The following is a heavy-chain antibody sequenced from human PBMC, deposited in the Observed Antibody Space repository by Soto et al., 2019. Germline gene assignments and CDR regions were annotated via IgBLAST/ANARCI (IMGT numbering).Heavy chain of an antibody. J-gene: IGHJ4*02. CDR3: VKGEYYYDSSGYYPFDY. CDR1: GFSFSNYA. Sequence: GGSLRLSCAASGFSFSNYAMDWVRQGPGKGLEYVSSISTNGGSTHYADSVKGRFTISRDNSKNTQYLQMSSLRADDAAVYYCVKGEYYYDSSGYYPFDYRGQGTLVTVSS. V-gene: IGHV3-64D*06. CDR2: ISTNGGST. D-gene: IGHD3-22*01.